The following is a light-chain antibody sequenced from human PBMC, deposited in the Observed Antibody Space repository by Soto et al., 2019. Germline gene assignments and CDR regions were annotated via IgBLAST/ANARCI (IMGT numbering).Light chain of an antibody. V-gene: IGKV1-5*01. Sequence: DIQMTQSPSTLSASVGDRVTISCRASQSIGRWLAWYQQKPGNAPKVLIYDASTSKSGVPSRFSGSGSGTDFTLTISSLQPDDFAIYYCQQYNSYWTFGQGTKVDIK. CDR3: QQYNSYWT. J-gene: IGKJ1*01. CDR1: QSIGRW. CDR2: DAS.